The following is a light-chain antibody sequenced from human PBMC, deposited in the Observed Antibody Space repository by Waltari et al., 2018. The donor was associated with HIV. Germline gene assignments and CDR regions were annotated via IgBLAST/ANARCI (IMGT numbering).Light chain of an antibody. V-gene: IGKV3-15*01. CDR1: QSISSD. J-gene: IGKJ1*01. Sequence: EIVMTQSPATLSLSPGDTATLSCRASQSISSDLAWYQQRPGQAPRLLVYGASTRATDIPARFSGYGSGTEFTLTISSLQSEDSAVYYCQQYNNWPPWTFGQGTKVEI. CDR3: QQYNNWPPWT. CDR2: GAS.